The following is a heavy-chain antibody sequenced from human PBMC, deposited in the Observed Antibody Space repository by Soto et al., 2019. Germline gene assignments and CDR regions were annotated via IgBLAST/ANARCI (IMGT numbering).Heavy chain of an antibody. CDR2: IGTAGDT. CDR3: ARGQEVGDHFFDS. J-gene: IGHJ4*02. D-gene: IGHD2-21*01. CDR1: GFAFSVFD. V-gene: IGHV3-13*01. Sequence: GGCLRLSCEASGFAFSVFDMHLVRQPTGKGLEWVSTIGTAGDTYYAVSVKGRFTISRDNAKNSLSLQMNSLRAGDTAVYFCARGQEVGDHFFDSWGQGTQVTVSS.